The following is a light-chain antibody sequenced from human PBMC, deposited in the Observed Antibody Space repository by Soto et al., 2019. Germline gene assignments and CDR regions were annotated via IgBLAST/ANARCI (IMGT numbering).Light chain of an antibody. CDR2: LGS. CDR1: QSLLHSNGYNY. Sequence: DLVMTQSPLSLPVTPGEPASISCRSSQSLLHSNGYNYLDWYLQKPGQSPQLLIYLGSNRASGVPDRFSGSGSGTDFTLKISRVEAEDVGVYYCMQALQTPPFTFSPGTKVDIK. J-gene: IGKJ3*01. CDR3: MQALQTPPFT. V-gene: IGKV2-28*01.